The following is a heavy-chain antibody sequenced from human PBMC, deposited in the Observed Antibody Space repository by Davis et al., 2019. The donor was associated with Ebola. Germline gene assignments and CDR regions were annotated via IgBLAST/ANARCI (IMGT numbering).Heavy chain of an antibody. J-gene: IGHJ6*02. CDR3: ARIETMVNVFSDFYYNMDV. Sequence: SETLSLTCAVYGGSFSGYYWSWIRQPPGKGLEWIGEISNSGGTTYNPSLKSRVTVLVDRSKSHFSLRLRSVTAADTGVYFCARIETMVNVFSDFYYNMDVWGQGTTVTVSS. CDR2: ISNSGGT. CDR1: GGSFSGYY. V-gene: IGHV4-34*01. D-gene: IGHD2-8*01.